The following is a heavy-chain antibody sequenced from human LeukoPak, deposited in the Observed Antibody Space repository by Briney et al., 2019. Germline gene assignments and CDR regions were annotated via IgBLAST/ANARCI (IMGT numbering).Heavy chain of an antibody. CDR2: IYSGGTT. Sequence: PGGSLRLSCAASGFTVSTNYMTWVRQAPGKGLEWVSVIYSGGTTYHADSVKGRFTISRDNSKNTLYLQMISLRAEDTAVYYCARETGSYLGHWGQGTLVTVSS. J-gene: IGHJ4*02. D-gene: IGHD1-26*01. V-gene: IGHV3-53*01. CDR3: ARETGSYLGH. CDR1: GFTVSTNY.